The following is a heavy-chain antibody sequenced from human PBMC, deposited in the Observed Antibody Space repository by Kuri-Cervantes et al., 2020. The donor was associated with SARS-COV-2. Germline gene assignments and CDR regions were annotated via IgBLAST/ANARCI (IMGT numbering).Heavy chain of an antibody. CDR3: AKSRGPFSLSVSLSVLDP. D-gene: IGHD2/OR15-2a*01. J-gene: IGHJ5*02. V-gene: IGHV3-30*18. CDR1: GFTFSDYA. Sequence: GGSLRLSCAASGFTFSDYAIDWVRQAQGKGPEWVAVISYEGSNKHYSDSVKGRFTISSDNSKSMVYLQINSLRPEDTATYYCAKSRGPFSLSVSLSVLDPWGRGTLVTVSS. CDR2: ISYEGSNK.